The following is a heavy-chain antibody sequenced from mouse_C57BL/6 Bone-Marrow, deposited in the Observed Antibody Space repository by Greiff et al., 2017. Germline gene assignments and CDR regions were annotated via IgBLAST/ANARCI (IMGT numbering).Heavy chain of an antibody. V-gene: IGHV1-42*01. CDR1: GYSFTGYY. D-gene: IGHD3-2*02. Sequence: VLLQQSGPEPVKPGASVKISCKASGYSFTGYYMNWVKQSPEKSLEWIGEINPSTGGTTYNQKFKAKATLTVDKSSSTAYMQLKSLTSDDSAVYYCARSGGYYWGQGTTLTVSS. CDR2: INPSTGGT. J-gene: IGHJ2*01. CDR3: ARSGGYY.